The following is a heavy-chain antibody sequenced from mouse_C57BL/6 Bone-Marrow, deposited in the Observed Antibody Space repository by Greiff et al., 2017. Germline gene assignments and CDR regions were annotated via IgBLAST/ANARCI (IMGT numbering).Heavy chain of an antibody. V-gene: IGHV1-15*01. D-gene: IGHD1-1*01. J-gene: IGHJ3*01. Sequence: QVQLQQSGAELVRPGASVTLSCKASGYTFTDYEMHWVKQTPVHGLEWIGAIDPETGGTAYNQKFKGKAILTADKSSSQAYMELRSLTSEDSAVYYCTRAYGSSWFAYWGQGTLVTVSA. CDR1: GYTFTDYE. CDR3: TRAYGSSWFAY. CDR2: IDPETGGT.